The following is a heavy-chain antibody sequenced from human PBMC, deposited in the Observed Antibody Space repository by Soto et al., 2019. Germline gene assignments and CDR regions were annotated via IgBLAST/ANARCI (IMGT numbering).Heavy chain of an antibody. CDR2: FIPIFGTA. D-gene: IGHD6-13*01. J-gene: IGHJ3*02. Sequence: SVKVSGMASGGTFSSQSFSWVRQAPGQGLEWTGGFIPIFGTANYAQKFQGRVTITAGESTSTAYMELSILRSEDPAGYYCGSLRFKYTSTWYDAFDTLGE. CDR1: GGTFSSQS. V-gene: IGHV1-69*13. CDR3: GSLRFKYTSTWYDAFDT.